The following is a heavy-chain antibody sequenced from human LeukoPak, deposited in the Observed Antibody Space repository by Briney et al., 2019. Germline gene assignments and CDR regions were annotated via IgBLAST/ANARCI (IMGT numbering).Heavy chain of an antibody. CDR2: IYYSGST. CDR1: GGSISSYY. CDR3: ARLEYWGMTAIWYFDL. V-gene: IGHV4-59*08. J-gene: IGHJ2*01. Sequence: SETLSLTCTVSGGSISSYYWSWIRQPPGQGLEWIGYIYYSGSTNYNPSLKSRVTISVDTSKNQFSLKLSSVTAADTAVYYCARLEYWGMTAIWYFDLWGRGTLVTVSS. D-gene: IGHD2-21*02.